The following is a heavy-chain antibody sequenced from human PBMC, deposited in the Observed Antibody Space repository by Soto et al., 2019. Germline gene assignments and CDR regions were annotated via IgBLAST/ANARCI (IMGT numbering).Heavy chain of an antibody. V-gene: IGHV1-2*02. D-gene: IGHD2-21*01. J-gene: IGHJ2*01. CDR2: INLNGGDT. CDR1: GYSFTGYY. CDR3: ARVYCGKDVWYFAL. Sequence: QVQLVQSGAEVKNPGASVKVSCKASGYSFTGYYMNWVRQAPGQWLEWMGWINLNGGDTKYAQKFQDRLTMNIDTSLNTAYMELSGLSSDDTAVFYCARVYCGKDVWYFALCCRGTMVTVSS.